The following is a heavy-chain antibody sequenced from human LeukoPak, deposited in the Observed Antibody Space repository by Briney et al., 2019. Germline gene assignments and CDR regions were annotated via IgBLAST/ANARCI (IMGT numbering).Heavy chain of an antibody. Sequence: PGGSLRLSCAGSGFIFSDYYMSWIRQAPGKGLEWVGRIKSKTDGGTTDYAAPVKGRFTISRDDSKNTLYLQMNSLKTEDTAVYYCTTLSVSPDYWGQGTLVTVSS. CDR1: GFIFSDYY. V-gene: IGHV3-15*01. D-gene: IGHD4-17*01. CDR3: TTLSVSPDY. CDR2: IKSKTDGGTT. J-gene: IGHJ4*02.